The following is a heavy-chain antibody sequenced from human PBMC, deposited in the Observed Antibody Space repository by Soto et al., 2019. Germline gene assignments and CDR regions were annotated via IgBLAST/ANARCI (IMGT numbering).Heavy chain of an antibody. J-gene: IGHJ4*02. CDR3: ARGGRKLHLWHPFDS. CDR1: GGSISSGSYS. CDR2: VYHSGDT. Sequence: PSETLSLTCAVSGGSISSGSYSWSWIRQPPGKGLEWIGYVYHSGDTYYNPSLRSRVTISLDRSKNQFSLNLTSVTAADTAVYYCARGGRKLHLWHPFDSWGQGTLVTVSS. V-gene: IGHV4-30-2*01. D-gene: IGHD2-21*01.